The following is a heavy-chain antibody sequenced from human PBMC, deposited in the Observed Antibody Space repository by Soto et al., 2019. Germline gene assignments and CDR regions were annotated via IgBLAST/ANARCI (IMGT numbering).Heavy chain of an antibody. D-gene: IGHD6-13*01. Sequence: QVQLVQSGAEVKKPGASVQVSCKASGYTFTSYGISWVRQAPGQGLEWMGWISAYNGNTNYAQKLQGRVTMTTDTSTSTAYMELRCLRSDDTAVYYCARVWSDIAAAGKPFDYWGQGTLVPVSS. CDR1: GYTFTSYG. V-gene: IGHV1-18*04. CDR2: ISAYNGNT. CDR3: ARVWSDIAAAGKPFDY. J-gene: IGHJ4*02.